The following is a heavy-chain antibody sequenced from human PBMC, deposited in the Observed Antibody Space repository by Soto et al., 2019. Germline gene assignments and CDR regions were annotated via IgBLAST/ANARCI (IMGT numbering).Heavy chain of an antibody. CDR1: GYKFTSNW. CDR3: ARQAPRGYTYAKYYFEY. V-gene: IGHV5-10-1*01. CDR2: IDPSDSYT. Sequence: PGESLKISCQASGYKFTSNWLSWVRQVPGGGLGWVGRIDPSDSYTKSSPSFQGRVTITTDKSISTVYLQWDSLQASDTAMYYCARQAPRGYTYAKYYFEYWGQGTLVTVSS. D-gene: IGHD5-18*01. J-gene: IGHJ4*02.